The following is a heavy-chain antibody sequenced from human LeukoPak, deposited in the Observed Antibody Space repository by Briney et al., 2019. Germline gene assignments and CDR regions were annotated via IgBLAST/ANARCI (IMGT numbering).Heavy chain of an antibody. V-gene: IGHV1-18*01. D-gene: IGHD6-13*01. Sequence: GESLKISCKGSGYSFTSYGISWVRQAPGQGLEWMGWISAYNGNTNYAQKPQGRVTMTTDTSTSTAYMELRSLRSDDTAVYYCARDEHNGAAAGKEHYFDYWGQGTLVTVSS. CDR1: GYSFTSYG. CDR3: ARDEHNGAAAGKEHYFDY. CDR2: ISAYNGNT. J-gene: IGHJ4*02.